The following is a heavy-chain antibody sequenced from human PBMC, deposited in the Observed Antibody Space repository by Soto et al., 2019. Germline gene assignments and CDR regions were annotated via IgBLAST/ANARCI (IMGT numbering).Heavy chain of an antibody. CDR1: GFIFRSFA. J-gene: IGHJ4*02. CDR2: ISGSGDST. D-gene: IGHD3-10*01. CDR3: AKDQNFGELLTVDS. Sequence: GGSLRLSCTASGFIFRSFAMSWVRQAPGKGLEWVSAISGSGDSTYHADSVKGRFTISRDNSKNTLYLQMDSLRVEDTALYYCAKDQNFGELLTVDSWGQGTLVTVSS. V-gene: IGHV3-23*01.